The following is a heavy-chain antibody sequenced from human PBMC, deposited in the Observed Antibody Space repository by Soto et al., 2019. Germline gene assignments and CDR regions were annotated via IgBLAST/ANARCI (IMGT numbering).Heavy chain of an antibody. V-gene: IGHV3-48*02. CDR3: ARGEGDIVLVPAAVNYYYYYGMDV. J-gene: IGHJ6*02. CDR2: ISSSSSTI. Sequence: HPGGSLRLSCAASGFTFSSYSMNWVRQAPGKGLEWVSYISSSSSTIYYADSVKGRFTISRDNAKNSLYLQMNSLRDEDTAVYYCARGEGDIVLVPAAVNYYYYYGMDVWGQGTTVTVSS. CDR1: GFTFSSYS. D-gene: IGHD2-2*01.